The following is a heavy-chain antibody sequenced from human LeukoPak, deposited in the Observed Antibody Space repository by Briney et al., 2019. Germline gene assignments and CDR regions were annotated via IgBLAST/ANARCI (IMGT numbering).Heavy chain of an antibody. CDR2: IYSGGST. J-gene: IGHJ4*02. CDR3: ARSVRGGEDYFDY. V-gene: IGHV3-53*01. D-gene: IGHD3-10*01. Sequence: GGSLRLSCAASGFTVSSNYMSWVRQAPGKGLEWVSVIYSGGSTYYADSVKGRFTISRDNSKNTLYLQMNSLRAEDTAVYYCARSVRGGEDYFDYWGQGTLVTVSS. CDR1: GFTVSSNY.